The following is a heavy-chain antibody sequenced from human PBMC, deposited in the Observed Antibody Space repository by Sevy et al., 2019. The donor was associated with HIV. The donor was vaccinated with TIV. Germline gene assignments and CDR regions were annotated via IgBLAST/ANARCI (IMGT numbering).Heavy chain of an antibody. CDR3: AHETFGRFES. CDR2: IKGDGSDK. Sequence: GGSLRLSCAASGFTFSAHWMNWVRQAPGKGLEWVANIKGDGSDKHYVASVEARFTISRGNAKNLLYLQMNSLSVEDTAVYYCAHETFGRFESWGQGTLVTVSS. CDR1: GFTFSAHW. J-gene: IGHJ4*02. V-gene: IGHV3-7*01. D-gene: IGHD3-16*01.